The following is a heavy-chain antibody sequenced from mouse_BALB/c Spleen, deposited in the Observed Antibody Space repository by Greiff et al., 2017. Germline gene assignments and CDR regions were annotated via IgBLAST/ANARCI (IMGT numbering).Heavy chain of an antibody. Sequence: VQLQQSGAELVRPGALVKLSCKASGFNIKDYCMHWVKQRPEQGLEWIGWIDPENGNTRYDPKFQGKASITADTSSNTAYLQLSSLTSEATAVYYCARSRGLRRPRNYFDYWGQGTTLTVAS. V-gene: IGHV14-1*02. CDR1: GFNIKDYC. CDR2: IDPENGNT. J-gene: IGHJ2*01. D-gene: IGHD2-4*01. CDR3: ARSRGLRRPRNYFDY.